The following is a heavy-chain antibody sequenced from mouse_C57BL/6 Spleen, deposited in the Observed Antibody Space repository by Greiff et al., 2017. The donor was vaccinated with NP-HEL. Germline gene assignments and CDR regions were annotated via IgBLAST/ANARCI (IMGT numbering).Heavy chain of an antibody. CDR1: GFNIKDDY. D-gene: IGHD2-3*01. J-gene: IGHJ2*01. CDR2: IDPENGDT. Sequence: VQLQQSGAELVRPGASVKLSCTASGFNIKDDYMHWVKQRPEQGLEWIGWIDPENGDTEYASKFQGKATITADTSSNTAYLQLSSLTSEDTAVYYCTRGYYEDYWGQGTTLTVSS. CDR3: TRGYYEDY. V-gene: IGHV14-4*01.